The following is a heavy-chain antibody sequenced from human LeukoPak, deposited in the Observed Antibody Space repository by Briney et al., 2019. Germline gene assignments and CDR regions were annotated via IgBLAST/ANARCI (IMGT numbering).Heavy chain of an antibody. V-gene: IGHV1-2*02. CDR3: ARDPIDYYGSSGYWKSDNWFDP. Sequence: GASVKVSCKASGYTFTGYYMHWVRQAPGQGLEWMGWINPNSGGTNYAQKFQGRVTMTRDTSISTAYMELSRLRSDDTAVYYCARDPIDYYGSSGYWKSDNWFDPWGQGTLVTVSS. D-gene: IGHD3-22*01. CDR1: GYTFTGYY. CDR2: INPNSGGT. J-gene: IGHJ5*02.